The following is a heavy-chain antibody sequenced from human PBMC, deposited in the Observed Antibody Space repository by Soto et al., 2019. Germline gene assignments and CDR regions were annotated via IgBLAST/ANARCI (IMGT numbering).Heavy chain of an antibody. V-gene: IGHV4-34*01. J-gene: IGHJ3*02. D-gene: IGHD6-19*01. Sequence: SETLSLTCAVYGGSFSGYYWSWIRQPPGKGLEWIGEINHSGSTNYNPSLKSRVTISVDTSKNQFSLKLSSVTAADTAVYYCASARGLIAVASAGAFAIWGQGTMVTVSS. CDR3: ASARGLIAVASAGAFAI. CDR1: GGSFSGYY. CDR2: INHSGST.